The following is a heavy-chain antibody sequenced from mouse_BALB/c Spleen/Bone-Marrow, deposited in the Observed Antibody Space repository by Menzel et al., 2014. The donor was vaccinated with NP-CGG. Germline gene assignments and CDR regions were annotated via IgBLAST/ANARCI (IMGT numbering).Heavy chain of an antibody. CDR1: GFTFTDYY. CDR3: ARDSRSTVSHFDY. Sequence: EVQVVESGGGLVQPGGSLRLSCATSGFTFTDYYMNWVRQPPGKALEWLGFIRNKANGYTTEYGASVKGRFTISRDNSQSILYLQMNTLRAEDSATYYCARDSRSTVSHFDYWGQGTTLTVSS. J-gene: IGHJ2*01. V-gene: IGHV7-3*02. D-gene: IGHD1-1*01. CDR2: IRNKANGYTT.